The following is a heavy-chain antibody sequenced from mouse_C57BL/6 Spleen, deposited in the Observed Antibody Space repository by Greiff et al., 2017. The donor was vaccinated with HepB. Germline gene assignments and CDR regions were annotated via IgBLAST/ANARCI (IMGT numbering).Heavy chain of an antibody. CDR3: TTSRYDYDENY. Sequence: EVQLQQSGAELVRPGASVKLSCTASGFNIKDDYMHWVKQRPEQGLEWIGWIDPENGDTEYASKFQGKATITADTSSNTAYLQLSSLTSEDTAVYYGTTSRYDYDENYWGQGTTLTVSS. D-gene: IGHD2-4*01. CDR2: IDPENGDT. J-gene: IGHJ2*01. CDR1: GFNIKDDY. V-gene: IGHV14-4*01.